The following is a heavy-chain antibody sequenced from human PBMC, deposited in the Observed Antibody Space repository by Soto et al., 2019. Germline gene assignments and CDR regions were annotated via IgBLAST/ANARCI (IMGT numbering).Heavy chain of an antibody. J-gene: IGHJ6*02. V-gene: IGHV5-10-1*01. CDR3: ARHGGGHYYDSSGPLYYYGMDV. CDR1: GYSFTRYW. CDR2: IDPSDSYT. D-gene: IGHD3-22*01. Sequence: GESLTISGTSSGYSFTRYWISWVRQMPGKGLEWMGRIDPSDSYTNYSPSFQGHVTISADKSISTAYLQWSSLKASDTAMYYCARHGGGHYYDSSGPLYYYGMDVWGQGTTVTVSS.